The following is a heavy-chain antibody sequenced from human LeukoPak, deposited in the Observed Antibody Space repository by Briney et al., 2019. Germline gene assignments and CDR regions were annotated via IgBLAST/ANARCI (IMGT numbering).Heavy chain of an antibody. CDR1: GFTFSSYW. Sequence: GGSLRLSCAASGFTFSSYWMHWVRQAPGKGLVWVSRTNTDGSSTSYADSVKGRFTISRDNAKNTLYLQMNSLRAEDTAVYYCARSGTDYYYYMDVWGKGTTVTVSS. V-gene: IGHV3-74*01. D-gene: IGHD1-1*01. J-gene: IGHJ6*03. CDR3: ARSGTDYYYYMDV. CDR2: TNTDGSST.